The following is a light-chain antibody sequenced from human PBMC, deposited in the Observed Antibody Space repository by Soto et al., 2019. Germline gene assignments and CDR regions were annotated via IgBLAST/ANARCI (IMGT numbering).Light chain of an antibody. CDR3: QTWGTGIHYV. CDR2: LNSDGSH. J-gene: IGLJ1*01. V-gene: IGLV4-69*01. Sequence: QLVLTQSPSASASLGASVKLTCTLSSGHSSYAIAWHQQQPEKGPRYLMKLNSDGSHSKGDGIPDRFSGSSSGAERYLTISSLQSEDEADYYCQTWGTGIHYVFGTGTKVPVL. CDR1: SGHSSYA.